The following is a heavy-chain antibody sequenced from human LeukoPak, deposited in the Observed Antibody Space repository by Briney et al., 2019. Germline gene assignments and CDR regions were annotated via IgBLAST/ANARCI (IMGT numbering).Heavy chain of an antibody. Sequence: KPSETLSLTCTVSCGSISSYYWGWIRQPPGKGLEGIGYIYYSGSTNYNPSLKSRVTISVDTSKNQFSLKLSSVTAADTAVYYCARAAGVPVAFDIWGQGTMVTVSS. CDR2: IYYSGST. J-gene: IGHJ3*02. CDR1: CGSISSYY. V-gene: IGHV4-59*01. CDR3: ARAAGVPVAFDI. D-gene: IGHD2-8*01.